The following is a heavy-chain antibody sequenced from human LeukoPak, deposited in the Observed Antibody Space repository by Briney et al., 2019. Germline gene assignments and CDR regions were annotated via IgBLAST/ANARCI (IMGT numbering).Heavy chain of an antibody. Sequence: GGSLRLSCAASGFSFSIYAMSWVRQAPGKGLEWVSTIVGSGGITYDADSVKGRFTISRDNSKNTLYLQMNSLRAEDTAVYYCARDSPQWDGYKAYWGQGTLVTVSS. CDR2: IVGSGGIT. J-gene: IGHJ4*02. CDR3: ARDSPQWDGYKAY. V-gene: IGHV3-23*01. D-gene: IGHD5-24*01. CDR1: GFSFSIYA.